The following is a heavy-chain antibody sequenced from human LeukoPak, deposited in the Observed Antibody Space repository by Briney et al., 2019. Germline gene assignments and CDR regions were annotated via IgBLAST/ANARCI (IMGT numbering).Heavy chain of an antibody. CDR1: EFTFTTYS. Sequence: PGGSLRLSCAASEFTFTTYSMAWVRQPPGKGLEWIGEINHSGSTNYNPSLKSRVTISVDTSKNQFSLKLSSVTAADTAVYYCARHRLERLLYYYYMDVWGKGTTVTISS. J-gene: IGHJ6*03. CDR3: ARHRLERLLYYYYMDV. D-gene: IGHD1-1*01. CDR2: INHSGST. V-gene: IGHV4-34*01.